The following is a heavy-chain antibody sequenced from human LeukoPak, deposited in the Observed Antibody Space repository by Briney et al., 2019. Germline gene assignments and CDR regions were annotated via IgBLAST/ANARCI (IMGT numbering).Heavy chain of an antibody. CDR1: GDSISSTSYY. J-gene: IGHJ4*02. V-gene: IGHV4-39*01. CDR2: IYNSGTT. CDR3: ARLRENGDYGIDY. Sequence: SETLSLTCTVSGDSISSTSYYWDWIRQPPGKGLEWIGSIYNSGTTYYNPSLKSRVTISVDTSKNQFSLKVSSVTAADTAVYYCARLRENGDYGIDYWGQGTLVTVSS. D-gene: IGHD4-17*01.